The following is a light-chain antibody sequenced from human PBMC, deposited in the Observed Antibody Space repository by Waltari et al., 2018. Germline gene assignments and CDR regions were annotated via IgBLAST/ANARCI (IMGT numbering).Light chain of an antibody. V-gene: IGLV3-25*03. CDR2: KDS. CDR3: QSADSSGFYVL. J-gene: IGLJ2*01. Sequence: SYELTQPPSVSVSPGQTATITCTGDVLAKLYSYWYQQKPGQAPVLVIYKDSERPSGIPERVSGSSSGKTVTLTISAVHAEDEAAYYCQSADSSGFYVLFGGGTKLTVL. CDR1: VLAKLY.